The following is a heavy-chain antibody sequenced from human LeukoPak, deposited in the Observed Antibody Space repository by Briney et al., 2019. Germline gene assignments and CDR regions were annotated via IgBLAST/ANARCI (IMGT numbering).Heavy chain of an antibody. D-gene: IGHD5-18*01. J-gene: IGHJ6*03. Sequence: GASVKVSCKASGYTFTGYHLHWVRQAPGQGLEWMGCINPNNGGPKYAQKFQGRVTMTRDTSISTAYMELSRLRSDDTAVYYCATVNNYGYEFDYYYYYMDVWGKGTTVTVSS. V-gene: IGHV1-2*02. CDR2: INPNNGGP. CDR3: ATVNNYGYEFDYYYYYMDV. CDR1: GYTFTGYH.